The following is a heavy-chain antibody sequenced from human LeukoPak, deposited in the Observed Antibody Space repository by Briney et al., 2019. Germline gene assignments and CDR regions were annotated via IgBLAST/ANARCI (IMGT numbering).Heavy chain of an antibody. V-gene: IGHV3-23*01. CDR3: ARAPPYDSSGIYYYYYYMDV. CDR1: GFIFDNYD. D-gene: IGHD3-22*01. J-gene: IGHJ6*03. Sequence: GGSLRLSCEASGFIFDNYDMSWVRQAPGKGLEWVASIVGRGAMTYYADHVKGRFTISRDNAKNTLYLQMNSLRAEDTAVYYCARAPPYDSSGIYYYYYYMDVWGKGTTVTVSS. CDR2: IVGRGAMT.